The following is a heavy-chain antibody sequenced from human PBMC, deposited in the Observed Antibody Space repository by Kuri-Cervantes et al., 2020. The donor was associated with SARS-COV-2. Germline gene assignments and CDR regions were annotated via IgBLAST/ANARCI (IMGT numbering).Heavy chain of an antibody. V-gene: IGHV2-5*01. D-gene: IGHD3-10*01. Sequence: LRLSCAVSGYSISSGYYWGWIRQPPGKALEWLALIYWNDDKRYSPSLKSRLTITKDTSKNQVVLTMTNMDPVDTATYYCAHRRVGVRGVQFDYWGQGTLVTVSS. CDR1: GYSISSGYY. CDR2: IYWNDDK. J-gene: IGHJ4*02. CDR3: AHRRVGVRGVQFDY.